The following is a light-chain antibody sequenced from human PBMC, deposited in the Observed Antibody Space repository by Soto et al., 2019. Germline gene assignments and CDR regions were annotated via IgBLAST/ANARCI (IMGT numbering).Light chain of an antibody. CDR1: QSVSSY. CDR3: QQNKDWPGT. V-gene: IGKV3-15*01. Sequence: EIVMTQSPATLSVSPGERVTFSCRASQSVSSYLAWYQQKPGQAPRLLIYDASTRATGIPVRFSGSGSGTEFTLTISSLQSEDFGVYYCQQNKDWPGTFGQGTKVDIK. CDR2: DAS. J-gene: IGKJ1*01.